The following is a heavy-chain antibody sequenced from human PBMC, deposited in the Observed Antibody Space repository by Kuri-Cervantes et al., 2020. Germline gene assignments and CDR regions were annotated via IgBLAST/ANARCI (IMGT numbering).Heavy chain of an antibody. CDR1: GFTFSSHS. D-gene: IGHD1-26*01. V-gene: IGHV3-21*01. CDR2: ISSSSSYI. Sequence: GGSLRLSCAATGFTFSSHSMNWVRQAPGKGLEWVSSISSSSSYIYYADSVKGRFTISRDSAKNSLYLQMNSLRAEDTAVYYCARDKGNSGSYFGNYYYYGMDVWGQGTTVTVSS. J-gene: IGHJ6*02. CDR3: ARDKGNSGSYFGNYYYYGMDV.